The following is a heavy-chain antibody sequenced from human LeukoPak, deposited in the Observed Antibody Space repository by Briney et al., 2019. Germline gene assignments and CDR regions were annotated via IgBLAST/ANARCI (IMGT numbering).Heavy chain of an antibody. V-gene: IGHV1-2*02. D-gene: IGHD2-2*01. Sequence: ASVKVSCKASGYTSSGNFIHWVRQAPGLGLEWMGWINPNTGGTNSAEKFQGRVTLTRDTSLTTAYMELTSLRSDDTAVYYCARDPPAYPCTTTRCYPEVDYWGQGTLVTVSS. CDR3: ARDPPAYPCTTTRCYPEVDY. CDR2: INPNTGGT. J-gene: IGHJ4*02. CDR1: GYTSSGNF.